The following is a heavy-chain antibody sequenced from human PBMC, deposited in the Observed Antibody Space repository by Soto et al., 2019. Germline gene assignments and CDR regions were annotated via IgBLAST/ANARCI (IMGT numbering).Heavy chain of an antibody. CDR2: IVVGSGNT. J-gene: IGHJ4*02. CDR1: GFTFTSSA. V-gene: IGHV1-58*01. Sequence: SVKVSCKASGFTFTSSAVQWVRQALGQRLEWIGWIVVGSGNTNYAQKFQERVTITRDMSTSTAYMELSSLRSEDTAVYYCAGEYYYDSSGYYTYWGQGTLVTVSS. CDR3: AGEYYYDSSGYYTY. D-gene: IGHD3-22*01.